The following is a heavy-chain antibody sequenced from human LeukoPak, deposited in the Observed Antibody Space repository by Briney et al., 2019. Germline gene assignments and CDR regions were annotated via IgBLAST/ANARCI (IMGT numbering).Heavy chain of an antibody. CDR1: GGTFSSYA. D-gene: IGHD2-2*01. CDR2: IIPIFGTA. CDR3: ARSRPNISPAIVVVPAATGNWFDP. Sequence: GSSVKVSCKASGGTFSSYAISWVRQAPRQGLEWMGGIIPIFGTANYAQKFQGRVTITTDESTSTAYMELSSLRSEDTAVYYCARSRPNISPAIVVVPAATGNWFDPWGQGTLVTVSS. V-gene: IGHV1-69*05. J-gene: IGHJ5*02.